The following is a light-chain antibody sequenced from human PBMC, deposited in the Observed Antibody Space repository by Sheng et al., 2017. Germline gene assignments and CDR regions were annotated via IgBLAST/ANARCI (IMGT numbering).Light chain of an antibody. CDR2: DVN. J-gene: IGLJ2*01. CDR3: SSYAGSLRTI. CDR1: SGNVGGYNY. V-gene: IGLV2-11*01. Sequence: QSALTQPRSVSGSPGQSVAISCTGTSGNVGGYNYVSWYQQHPGKAPKVIIYDVNKRPSGVPDRFSGSKSGNTASLTISGLQAEDEADYYCSSYAGSLRTIFGGGTKVTVL.